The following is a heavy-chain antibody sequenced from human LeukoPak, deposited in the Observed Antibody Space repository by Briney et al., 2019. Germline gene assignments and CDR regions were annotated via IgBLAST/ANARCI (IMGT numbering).Heavy chain of an antibody. CDR2: ISGSGGST. V-gene: IGHV3-23*01. D-gene: IGHD3-10*01. CDR1: GFSFDDYA. J-gene: IGHJ6*02. Sequence: GGSLRLSCAASGFSFDDYAMHWVRQAPGKGLEWVSAISGSGGSTHYADSVKGRFTISRDTSKNNLYLQMHSLRAEDTAAYYCARDRGFFGEPDFYYAMDVWGQGTTVTVSS. CDR3: ARDRGFFGEPDFYYAMDV.